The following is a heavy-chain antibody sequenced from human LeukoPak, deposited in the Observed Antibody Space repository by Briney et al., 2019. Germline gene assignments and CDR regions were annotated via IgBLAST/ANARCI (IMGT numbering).Heavy chain of an antibody. CDR3: ARVRYRLAETYIDY. J-gene: IGHJ4*02. V-gene: IGHV1-2*02. CDR2: INPNSGDT. CDR1: VYIFTGYY. Sequence: ASVKVSCNTSVYIFTGYYMHGAPHAPGQGLECMGWINPNSGDTNYAQKFQGRLTMTRDTSISTAYMELSRLRSDDTAVYYCARVRYRLAETYIDYWGQGTLVTVSS. D-gene: IGHD3-16*01.